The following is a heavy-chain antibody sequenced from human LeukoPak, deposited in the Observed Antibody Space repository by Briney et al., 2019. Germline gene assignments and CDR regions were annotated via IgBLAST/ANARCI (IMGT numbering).Heavy chain of an antibody. CDR1: GYTFTSYY. CDR3: ASYRCSSSWYDYYYGMDV. CDR2: INPSGGST. V-gene: IGHV1-46*01. D-gene: IGHD6-13*01. Sequence: ASVKVSCKASGYTFTSYYMHWVRQAPGQGLEWMGIINPSGGSTSYAQKFQGRVTMTRDTSTSTVYMELSSLRSEDTAVYYCASYRCSSSWYDYYYGMDVWGQGTTVTVSS. J-gene: IGHJ6*02.